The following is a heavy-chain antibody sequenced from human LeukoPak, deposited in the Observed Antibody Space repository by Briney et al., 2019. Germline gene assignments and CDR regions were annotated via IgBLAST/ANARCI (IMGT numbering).Heavy chain of an antibody. V-gene: IGHV4-59*01. J-gene: IGHJ5*02. CDR1: GGSISSYY. CDR3: ARDRAYYGSGSYYNWFDP. Sequence: PSEILSLTCTVSGGSISSYYWSWIRQPPGKGLEWIGYIYYSGSTNYNPSLKSRVTISVDTSKNQFSLKLSSVTAADTAVYYCARDRAYYGSGSYYNWFDPWGQGTLVTVSS. D-gene: IGHD3-10*01. CDR2: IYYSGST.